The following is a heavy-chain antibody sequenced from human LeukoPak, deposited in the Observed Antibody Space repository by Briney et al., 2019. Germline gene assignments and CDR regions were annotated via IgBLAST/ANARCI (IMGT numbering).Heavy chain of an antibody. Sequence: PSETLFLTCTVSGDSISSSNYYWAWIRQPPGKGLEWIGSIYFSGSAYYNPSLKSRVTISADTSKNQFSLKLSSVTAADTAVYYCASRRGLYWGQGTPVTVSS. CDR3: ASRRGLY. D-gene: IGHD6-25*01. V-gene: IGHV4-39*01. CDR2: IYFSGSA. CDR1: GDSISSSNYY. J-gene: IGHJ4*02.